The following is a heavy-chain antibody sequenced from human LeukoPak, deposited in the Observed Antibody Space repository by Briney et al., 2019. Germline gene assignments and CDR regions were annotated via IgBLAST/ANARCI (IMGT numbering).Heavy chain of an antibody. J-gene: IGHJ5*02. Sequence: PSETLSLTCAVYGGSFSGYYWSWIRQPPGKGLEWIGEINHSGSTNYNPSLKSRVTISVDTSKNQFSLKLSSVTAADTAVYYCARGPENNLFDRWGQGTLVTVSS. CDR2: INHSGST. D-gene: IGHD2/OR15-2a*01. V-gene: IGHV4-34*01. CDR1: GGSFSGYY. CDR3: ARGPENNLFDR.